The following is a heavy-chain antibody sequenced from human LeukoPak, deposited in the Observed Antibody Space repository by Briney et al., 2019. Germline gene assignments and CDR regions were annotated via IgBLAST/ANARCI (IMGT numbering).Heavy chain of an antibody. D-gene: IGHD3-22*01. V-gene: IGHV3-30*02. CDR2: IRYDGSNK. CDR3: AKDKPPGKDSSGYYGTEPEHSDY. Sequence: PGGSLRLSCAASGFTFSSYGMHWVRQAPGKGLEWVAFIRYDGSNKYYADSVKGRFTISRDNSKNTLYLQMNSLRAEDTAVYYCAKDKPPGKDSSGYYGTEPEHSDYWGQGTLVTVSS. CDR1: GFTFSSYG. J-gene: IGHJ4*02.